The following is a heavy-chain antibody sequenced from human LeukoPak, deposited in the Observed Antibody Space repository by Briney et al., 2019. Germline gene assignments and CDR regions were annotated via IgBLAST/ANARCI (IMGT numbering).Heavy chain of an antibody. V-gene: IGHV1-2*02. CDR2: MNPNSGGT. J-gene: IGHJ5*02. CDR3: ARDKLGLGELSLYDQ. D-gene: IGHD3-16*02. CDR1: GYTFAAYY. Sequence: ASVKVSCKASGYTFAAYYMHWVRQAPGQGLEWMGWMNPNSGGTKYAQKFQGRVTMTRDTSISTAYMELSRLRSDDTAMYYCARDKLGLGELSLYDQWGQGTLVTVFS.